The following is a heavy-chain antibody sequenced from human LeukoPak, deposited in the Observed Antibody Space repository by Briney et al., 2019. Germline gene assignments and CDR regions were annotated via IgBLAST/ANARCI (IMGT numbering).Heavy chain of an antibody. CDR2: ISSSSSYI. D-gene: IGHD6-19*01. Sequence: PGGSLRLSCAASGFTFSSYSMNWVRQAPGKGLEWVSSISSSSSYIYYADSVKGQFTISRDNAKNSLYLQMNSLRAEDTAVYYCARTGYSSGSIDYWGQGTLVTVSS. CDR1: GFTFSSYS. CDR3: ARTGYSSGSIDY. J-gene: IGHJ4*02. V-gene: IGHV3-21*01.